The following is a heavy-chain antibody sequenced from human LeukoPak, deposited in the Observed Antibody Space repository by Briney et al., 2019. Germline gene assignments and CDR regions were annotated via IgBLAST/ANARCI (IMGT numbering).Heavy chain of an antibody. CDR3: ARGHRLDAFEI. CDR2: IKQDGSEK. Sequence: GGPLRLSCAASGFTFSRYWMTWVRQAPGKGLEWVANIKQDGSEKYYVDSVTGRFIISRDNAKNSLYLQMNSLGGEDTSMYHCARGHRLDAFEIWGQGTMVTVSS. CDR1: GFTFSRYW. V-gene: IGHV3-7*03. J-gene: IGHJ3*02.